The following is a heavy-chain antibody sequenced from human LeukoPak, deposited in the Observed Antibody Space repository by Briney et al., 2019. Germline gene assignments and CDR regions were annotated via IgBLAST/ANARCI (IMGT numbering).Heavy chain of an antibody. CDR3: AITLRGYYNYWYFDL. J-gene: IGHJ2*01. Sequence: SETLSLTCAVYGGSFSGYYWSWIRQPPGKGLEWIGEINHSGSTNYNPSLKSRVTISVDTSKNQFSLKLSSVTAADTAVYYCAITLRGYYNYWYFDLWGRGTLVTVSS. CDR1: GGSFSGYY. D-gene: IGHD3-9*01. CDR2: INHSGST. V-gene: IGHV4-34*01.